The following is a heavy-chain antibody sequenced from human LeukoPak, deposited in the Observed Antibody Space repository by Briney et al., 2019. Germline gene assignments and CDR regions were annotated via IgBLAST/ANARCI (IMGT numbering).Heavy chain of an antibody. V-gene: IGHV3-7*05. Sequence: GGSLRLSCAASGFTFSNYWMSGGRKAPGKGLEGGANIKEDGSEKYCVVSVKGRFTISRDHAKNSLYLQMNSLRAEDTAVYYCARGRRYCSSTICSNFDFWGQGTLVTASS. CDR1: GFTFSNYW. D-gene: IGHD2-2*01. CDR3: ARGRRYCSSTICSNFDF. J-gene: IGHJ4*02. CDR2: IKEDGSEK.